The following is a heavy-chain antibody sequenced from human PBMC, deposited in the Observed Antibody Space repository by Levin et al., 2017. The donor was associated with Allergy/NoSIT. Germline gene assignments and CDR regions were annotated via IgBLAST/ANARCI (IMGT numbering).Heavy chain of an antibody. V-gene: IGHV3-21*01. Sequence: PGGSLRLSCAASGFTFSSYSMNWVRQAPGKGLEWVSSISSSSSYIYYADSVKGRFTISRDNAKNSLYLQMNSLRAEDTAVYYCARDQSDILTGYCAFDIWGQGTMVTVSS. CDR3: ARDQSDILTGYCAFDI. CDR1: GFTFSSYS. CDR2: ISSSSSYI. J-gene: IGHJ3*02. D-gene: IGHD3-9*01.